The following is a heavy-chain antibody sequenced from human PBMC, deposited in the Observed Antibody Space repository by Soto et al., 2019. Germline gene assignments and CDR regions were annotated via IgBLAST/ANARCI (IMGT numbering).Heavy chain of an antibody. CDR2: IYYSGST. V-gene: IGHV4-59*01. D-gene: IGHD5-12*01. Sequence: QVQLQESGPGLVKPSETLSLTCTVSGGSISSYYWSWIRQPPGKGLEWIGYIYYSGSTNYNPSLKSRVFIAVDPSKNQFSLKLSSVPAAATDVYYGARHQKAVGYSAYDYDGLIKKINYYYYYMDVWGKGTTVTVSS. CDR3: ARHQKAVGYSAYDYDGLIKKINYYYYYMDV. CDR1: GGSISSYY. J-gene: IGHJ6*03.